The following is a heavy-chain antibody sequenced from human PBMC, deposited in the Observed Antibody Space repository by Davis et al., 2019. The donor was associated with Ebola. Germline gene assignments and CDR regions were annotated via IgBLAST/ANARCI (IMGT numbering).Heavy chain of an antibody. CDR3: ARAPWLLRPWYFDY. CDR1: GYTFTGYY. V-gene: IGHV1-2*02. Sequence: ASVKVSCKASGYTFTGYYMHWARQAPGQGLEWMGWISPNGGGTNYAQKFRGRVTMTRDTSISTDYMELTGLRSDDTAVYYCARAPWLLRPWYFDYWGQGTLVTVSS. CDR2: ISPNGGGT. D-gene: IGHD3-22*01. J-gene: IGHJ4*02.